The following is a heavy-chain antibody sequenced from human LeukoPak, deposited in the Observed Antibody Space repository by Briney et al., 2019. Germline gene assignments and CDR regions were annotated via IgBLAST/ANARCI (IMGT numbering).Heavy chain of an antibody. CDR3: ASVPSYSSNWHRDAFDI. J-gene: IGHJ3*02. Sequence: GESLKISCKGSGYSFNTYWIGWVRQMPGKGLEWMGIIYPRDSDTRYSPSFQGQVSISADKSINTAYLQWSSLKASDTAMYYCASVPSYSSNWHRDAFDIWGQGTMVTVSS. CDR1: GYSFNTYW. D-gene: IGHD6-13*01. V-gene: IGHV5-51*01. CDR2: IYPRDSDT.